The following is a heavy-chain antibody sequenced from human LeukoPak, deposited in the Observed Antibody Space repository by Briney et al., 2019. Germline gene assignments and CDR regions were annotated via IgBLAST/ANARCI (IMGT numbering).Heavy chain of an antibody. D-gene: IGHD2-15*01. J-gene: IGHJ3*02. Sequence: PGGSLRLSCAASGFTFSSYAMSWVRQAPGKGLEWVSAISGSGGSTYYADSVKGRFTISRDNSKNTLYLQMNSLRAEDTAVYYCAKDKSCSGGSCYGDAFDIWGQGTMVTVSS. CDR1: GFTFSSYA. V-gene: IGHV3-23*01. CDR3: AKDKSCSGGSCYGDAFDI. CDR2: ISGSGGST.